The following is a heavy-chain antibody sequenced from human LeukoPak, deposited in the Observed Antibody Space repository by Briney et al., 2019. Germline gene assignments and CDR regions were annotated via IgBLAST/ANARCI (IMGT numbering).Heavy chain of an antibody. CDR2: INPSGGST. CDR1: GYTFTSYY. J-gene: IGHJ6*03. V-gene: IGHV1-46*01. CDR3: ARDAYVAAADPGYYMDV. D-gene: IGHD6-13*01. Sequence: ASVKVSCKASGYTFTSYYMHWVRQAPGQGLEWMGIINPSGGSTSYAQKFQGRVTMTRDMSTSTVYMELSSLRSEDTAVYYCARDAYVAAADPGYYMDVWGKGTTVTVSS.